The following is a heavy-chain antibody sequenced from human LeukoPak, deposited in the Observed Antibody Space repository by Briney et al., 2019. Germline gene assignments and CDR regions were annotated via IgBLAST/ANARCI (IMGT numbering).Heavy chain of an antibody. CDR1: GYTFTGYY. Sequence: ASVKVSCKASGYTFTGYYMHWVRQAPGQGLEWMGWINPNSGGTNYAQKFQGRLTMTRDTSISTAYMELSRMRSDDTAVYYCARGAWLLLVLDYWGQGTLVTVSS. CDR3: ARGAWLLLVLDY. J-gene: IGHJ4*02. V-gene: IGHV1-2*02. D-gene: IGHD3-22*01. CDR2: INPNSGGT.